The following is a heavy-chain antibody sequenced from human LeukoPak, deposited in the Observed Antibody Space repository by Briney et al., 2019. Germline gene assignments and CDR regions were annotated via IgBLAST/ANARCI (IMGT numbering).Heavy chain of an antibody. D-gene: IGHD7-27*01. Sequence: GSLRLSCAASGFTFTTFTMNWVRQAPGKGLEWVSSISTSNTFIYYADSVKGRFTISRDNANNSLYLQMNDLRVEDTAVYYCARDSGPLFDPWGHGTLVTVSS. V-gene: IGHV3-21*01. CDR1: GFTFTTFT. CDR2: ISTSNTFI. J-gene: IGHJ5*02. CDR3: ARDSGPLFDP.